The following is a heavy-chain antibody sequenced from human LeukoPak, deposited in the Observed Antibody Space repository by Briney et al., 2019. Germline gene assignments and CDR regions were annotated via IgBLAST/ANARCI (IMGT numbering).Heavy chain of an antibody. J-gene: IGHJ4*02. D-gene: IGHD6-6*01. Sequence: PSETLSLTCTVSGGSTSSSSYYWGWIRQPPGEGLEWVGSIYYSGSTYYNPSLKSRVTISVDTSKNQFSLKLSSVTAADTAVYYCARHTTLSIAARFDYWGQGTLVTVSS. CDR3: ARHTTLSIAARFDY. V-gene: IGHV4-39*01. CDR2: IYYSGST. CDR1: GGSTSSSSYY.